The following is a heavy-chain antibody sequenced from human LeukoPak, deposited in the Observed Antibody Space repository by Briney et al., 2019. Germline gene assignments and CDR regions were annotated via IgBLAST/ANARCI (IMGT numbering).Heavy chain of an antibody. CDR2: IASDGSHT. V-gene: IGHV3-30-3*01. CDR3: ARERQDTILHSGAFDI. Sequence: GRSLTLSCTASGFSFSTYFMHWVRHAPGKGLEWVADIASDGSHTFYVDSVKGRFTISRHNSKNTLYLQMNSVRAEDTPVYFCARERQDTILHSGAFDIGRQGTMVTVSS. CDR1: GFSFSTYF. D-gene: IGHD2-21*01. J-gene: IGHJ3*02.